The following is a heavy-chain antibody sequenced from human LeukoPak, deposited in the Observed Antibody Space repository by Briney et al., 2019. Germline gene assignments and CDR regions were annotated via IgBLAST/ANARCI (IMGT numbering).Heavy chain of an antibody. CDR3: ARVGPSHYDFWSGYYIGHYMDV. Sequence: SETLSLTCTVPGGSISSYYWSWIRQPPGKGLEWIGYIYYSGSTNYNPSLKSRVTISVDTSKNQFSLKLSSVTAADTAVYYCARVGPSHYDFWSGYYIGHYMDVWGKGTTVTVSS. CDR1: GGSISSYY. D-gene: IGHD3-3*01. V-gene: IGHV4-59*01. J-gene: IGHJ6*03. CDR2: IYYSGST.